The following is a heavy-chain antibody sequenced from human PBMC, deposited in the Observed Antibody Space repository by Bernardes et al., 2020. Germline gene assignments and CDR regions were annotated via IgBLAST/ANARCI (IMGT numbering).Heavy chain of an antibody. CDR1: GYTFTSYV. J-gene: IGHJ6*03. CDR3: ARVFGYSGSYEDYYYYYMDV. V-gene: IGHV1-8*01. Sequence: AAVKVSCKASGYTFTSYVINGVRQATGQGLEWMGWMNPNSGNTGYAQKFQGGVTMTRNTSISTAYMELSSLRSEDTAVYYCARVFGYSGSYEDYYYYYMDVWGKGTTVIVSS. D-gene: IGHD1-26*01. CDR2: MNPNSGNT.